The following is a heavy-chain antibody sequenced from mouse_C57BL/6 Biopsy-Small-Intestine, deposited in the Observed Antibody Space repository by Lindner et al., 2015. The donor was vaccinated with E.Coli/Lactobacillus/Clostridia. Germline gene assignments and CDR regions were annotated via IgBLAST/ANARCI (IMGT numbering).Heavy chain of an antibody. CDR3: VRSGGSYSLDY. J-gene: IGHJ4*01. CDR2: IYPRSDNT. CDR1: GYPFRSYG. D-gene: IGHD3-1*01. V-gene: IGHV1-81*01. Sequence: VQLQESGAELARPGASVKLSCKASGYPFRSYGMSWVKQRTGQGLEWIGEIYPRSDNTYFNEKFKDKAILTADNSSNTAYMELRSLTSEDSAVYFCVRSGGSYSLDYWGQGTSVTVSS.